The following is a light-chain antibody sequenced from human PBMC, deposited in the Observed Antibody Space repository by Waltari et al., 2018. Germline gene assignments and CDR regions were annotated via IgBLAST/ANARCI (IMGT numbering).Light chain of an antibody. V-gene: IGKV1-5*01. CDR3: QQYNSYSRT. CDR1: QSISSW. J-gene: IGKJ2*01. CDR2: DAS. Sequence: DIQMTQSPSTLSASVGDRVTITCRASQSISSWLARYQQKPGKAPKLLIYDASSLESGVPSRFSGSGSGTEFTLTISSLQPDDFATYYCQQYNSYSRTFGQGTKLEIK.